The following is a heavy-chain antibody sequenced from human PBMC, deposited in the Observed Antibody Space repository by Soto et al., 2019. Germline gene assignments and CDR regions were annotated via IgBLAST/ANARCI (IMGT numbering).Heavy chain of an antibody. CDR1: GGSISSYY. Sequence: PSETLSLTCTVSGGSISSYYWSWIRQPPGKGLEWIGYIYYSGSTNYNPSLKSRVTISVDTSKNQFSLKLSSVTAADTAVYYCARAGGIAVAEWFNPWGQGTLVTVSS. J-gene: IGHJ5*02. CDR3: ARAGGIAVAEWFNP. D-gene: IGHD6-19*01. CDR2: IYYSGST. V-gene: IGHV4-59*01.